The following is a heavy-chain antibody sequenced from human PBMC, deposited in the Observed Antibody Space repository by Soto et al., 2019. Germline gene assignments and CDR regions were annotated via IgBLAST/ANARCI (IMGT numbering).Heavy chain of an antibody. CDR1: EYSFTGHY. D-gene: IGHD3-22*01. J-gene: IGHJ5*01. CDR2: IDPKSGDT. CDR3: AIDYGESGYDYFAS. Sequence: ASVKVSCKASEYSFTGHYLHWVRQAPGQGLEWIGWIDPKSGDTNYARKFQDRVTMTSDTSISTAYMDLSSLRSDDTAVYYCAIDYGESGYDYFASWGQRTLVTVSS. V-gene: IGHV1-2*02.